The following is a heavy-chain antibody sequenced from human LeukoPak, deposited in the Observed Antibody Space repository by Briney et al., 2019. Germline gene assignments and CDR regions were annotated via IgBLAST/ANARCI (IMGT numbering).Heavy chain of an antibody. CDR1: GGSISSYY. CDR3: ARADYGNYDFDY. CDR2: IHYSVNI. J-gene: IGHJ4*02. Sequence: SETLSLTCTVSGGSISSYYWSWIRQPPGKGLEWVGYIHYSVNINYNPSLKSRVTISVDTSKNQLSLRLSSVTAADTAIYYCARADYGNYDFDYWGQGTLVTVSS. D-gene: IGHD4-11*01. V-gene: IGHV4-59*08.